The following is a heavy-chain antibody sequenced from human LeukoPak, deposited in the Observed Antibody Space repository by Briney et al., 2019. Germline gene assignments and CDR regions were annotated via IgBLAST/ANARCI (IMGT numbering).Heavy chain of an antibody. CDR3: AREMVCSSTSCYAVPFDP. J-gene: IGHJ5*02. Sequence: ASVKVSCKVSGYTLTELSMHWVRQAPGKGLEWMGGFDPEDGETIYAQKFQGRVTMTEDTSTDTAYMELSSLRSEDTAVYYCAREMVCSSTSCYAVPFDPWGQGTLVTVSS. CDR1: GYTLTELS. D-gene: IGHD2-2*01. V-gene: IGHV1-24*01. CDR2: FDPEDGET.